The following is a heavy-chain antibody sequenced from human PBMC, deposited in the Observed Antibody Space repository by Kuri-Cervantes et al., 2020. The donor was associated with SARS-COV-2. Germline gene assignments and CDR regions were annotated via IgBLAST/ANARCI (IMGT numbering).Heavy chain of an antibody. V-gene: IGHV3-30-3*01. CDR1: GFSFSSYA. CDR3: ARDAPSRRGGY. Sequence: GSLRLSCAASGFSFSSYAMHWVRQAPGKGLEWVAVISYGGTNKDYADSVKGRFTISRDNSKNTLYLQMNSLRAEDTAVYYCARDAPSRRGGYWGQGTLVTVSS. J-gene: IGHJ4*02. CDR2: ISYGGTNK. D-gene: IGHD3-16*01.